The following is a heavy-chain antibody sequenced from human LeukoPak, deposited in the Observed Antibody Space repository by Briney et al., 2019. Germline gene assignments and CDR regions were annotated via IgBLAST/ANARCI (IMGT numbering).Heavy chain of an antibody. CDR2: ISYDGSNK. Sequence: PGGSLRLSCADSGFTFSSYAMHWVRQAPGKGLEWVAVISYDGSNKYYADSVKGRFTISRDNSKNTLYLQMNSLRAEDTAVYYCATDVIAPGFDYWGQGTLVTVSS. J-gene: IGHJ4*02. D-gene: IGHD1-14*01. V-gene: IGHV3-30-3*01. CDR3: ATDVIAPGFDY. CDR1: GFTFSSYA.